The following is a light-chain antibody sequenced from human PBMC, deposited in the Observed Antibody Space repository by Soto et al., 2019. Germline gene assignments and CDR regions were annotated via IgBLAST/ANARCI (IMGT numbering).Light chain of an antibody. V-gene: IGLV2-11*01. J-gene: IGLJ3*02. CDR3: CSYAGSNTLV. CDR2: DVY. Sequence: QSALTQPRSVSGSPGQSVTISCTGTSNDVGGYNYVTWYQQHAGKAPKLTIYDVYKRPSGVPDRFSGSKSGNTASLTISGLQAEDEAEYYCCSYAGSNTLVFGGGTKLTVL. CDR1: SNDVGGYNY.